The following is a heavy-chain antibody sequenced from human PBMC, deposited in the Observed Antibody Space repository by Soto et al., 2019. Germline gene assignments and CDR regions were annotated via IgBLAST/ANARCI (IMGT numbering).Heavy chain of an antibody. CDR1: GFTFSDYY. J-gene: IGHJ4*02. Sequence: PGGSLRLSCVASGFTFSDYYMSWIRQAPGKGLEWVSYINSNGHTIYYADSVKGRFTISRDNAKHSLYLQMNSLRAEDTAVYYCTSEGYNYGYWGQGTLVTVSS. CDR2: INSNGHTI. D-gene: IGHD1-1*01. CDR3: TSEGYNYGY. V-gene: IGHV3-11*01.